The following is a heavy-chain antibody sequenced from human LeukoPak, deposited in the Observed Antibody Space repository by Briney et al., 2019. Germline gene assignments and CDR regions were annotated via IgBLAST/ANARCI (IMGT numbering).Heavy chain of an antibody. J-gene: IGHJ6*03. V-gene: IGHV1-8*03. CDR1: GYTFNTFD. CDR2: VNPDNDKT. Sequence: GASVKLSCKASGYTFNTFDINWVRQATGQGPEWMGWVNPDNDKTVHAPKFQGRVSISSNNSINTAYMEFSGLKSDDTAVYYCARGRRLRGVTSRPIYYYYYMDVWGGGTTVTVSS. D-gene: IGHD3-10*01. CDR3: ARGRRLRGVTSRPIYYYYYMDV.